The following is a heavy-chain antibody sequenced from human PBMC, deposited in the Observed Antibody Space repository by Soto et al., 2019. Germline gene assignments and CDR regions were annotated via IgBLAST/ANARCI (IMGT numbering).Heavy chain of an antibody. CDR3: ARVDYDILTGYDFDY. Sequence: SETLSLTCAVYGGSFSGYYWSWIRQPPGKGLEWIGEINHSGSTNYNPSLKSRVTISVDTSKNQFSLKLSSVTAADTAVYYCARVDYDILTGYDFDYWGQGTLVTVS. CDR2: INHSGST. D-gene: IGHD3-9*01. J-gene: IGHJ4*02. V-gene: IGHV4-34*01. CDR1: GGSFSGYY.